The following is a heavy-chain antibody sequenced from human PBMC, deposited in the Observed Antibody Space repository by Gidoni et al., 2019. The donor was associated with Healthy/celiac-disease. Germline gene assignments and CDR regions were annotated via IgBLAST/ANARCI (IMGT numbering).Heavy chain of an antibody. V-gene: IGHV3-9*01. CDR3: AKDRHMVQGVNYNWFDP. Sequence: EVQLVESGGGLVQPGRSLRLSCAASGFTFDDYAMHWVRQAPGKGLEWVSGISWNSGSIGYADSVKGRFTISRDNAKNSLYLQMNSLRAEDTALYYCAKDRHMVQGVNYNWFDPWGQGTLVTASS. CDR1: GFTFDDYA. CDR2: ISWNSGSI. J-gene: IGHJ5*02. D-gene: IGHD3-10*01.